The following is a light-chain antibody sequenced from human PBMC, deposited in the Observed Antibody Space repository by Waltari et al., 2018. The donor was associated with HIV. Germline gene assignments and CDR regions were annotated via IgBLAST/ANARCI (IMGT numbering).Light chain of an antibody. J-gene: IGLJ2*01. CDR2: YVT. CDR3: CSYSDSGTIL. Sequence: SALTQPASVSGSPGQSITISCLGASSDIGSFDYGSWYKQHPDKAPKLILYYVTYRPSGFSGRFSGSRSGSMASLTISGLQPEDEADYFCCSYSDSGTILFGGGTRVTVL. V-gene: IGLV2-14*03. CDR1: SSDIGSFDY.